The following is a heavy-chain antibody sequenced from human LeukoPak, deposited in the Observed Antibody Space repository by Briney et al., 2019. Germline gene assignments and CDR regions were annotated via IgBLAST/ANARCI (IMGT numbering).Heavy chain of an antibody. CDR2: IKQDGSEK. V-gene: IGHV3-7*01. CDR3: ARGDHITMVRGVTPFDY. CDR1: GFTFSSYW. Sequence: GGSLRLSCAASGFTFSSYWMSWVRQAPGKGLEWVANIKQDGSEKYYVDSVKGRFTISRDNAKNSLYLQMNSLRAEDTAVYYCARGDHITMVRGVTPFDYWGQGTLVTVSS. J-gene: IGHJ4*02. D-gene: IGHD3-10*01.